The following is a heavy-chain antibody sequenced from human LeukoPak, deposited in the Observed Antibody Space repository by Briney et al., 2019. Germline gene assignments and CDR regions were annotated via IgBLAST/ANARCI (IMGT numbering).Heavy chain of an antibody. D-gene: IGHD6-19*01. CDR3: ARLRVADSTTY. Sequence: ASVKVSCKASGYTFTSFYLHWVRPAPGQGLEWMGMIHSAGGSTTYAQKFQGRVSMTRDTSTSTVYMELSSLTSEDTAMYYCARLRVADSTTYWGQGTLVTVSS. CDR2: IHSAGGST. V-gene: IGHV1-46*03. J-gene: IGHJ4*02. CDR1: GYTFTSFY.